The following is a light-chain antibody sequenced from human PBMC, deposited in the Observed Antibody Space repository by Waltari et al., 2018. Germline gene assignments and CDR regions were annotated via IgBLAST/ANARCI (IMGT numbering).Light chain of an antibody. Sequence: DIVMTQSPDSLAVSLGERATINCTSSQSVSFSSNNKNYLAWYQQKPGQPPKLLIYWASTRESGVPARFSGSGSGTDFTLTISSLQAEDVAVYYCQQYYSTPLTFGGGTKVEIK. J-gene: IGKJ4*01. V-gene: IGKV4-1*01. CDR2: WAS. CDR3: QQYYSTPLT. CDR1: QSVSFSSNNKNY.